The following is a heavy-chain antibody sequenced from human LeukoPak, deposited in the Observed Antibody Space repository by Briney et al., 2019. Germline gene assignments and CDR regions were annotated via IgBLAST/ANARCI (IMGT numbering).Heavy chain of an antibody. CDR3: AKAPYDFWSGYYYYYYYYMDV. V-gene: IGHV3-23*01. CDR1: GFTFSSYA. J-gene: IGHJ6*03. CDR2: ISGSGGST. D-gene: IGHD3-3*01. Sequence: GGSLRLSCAASGFTFSSYAMSWVRQAPGKGLEWVSAISGSGGSTYYADSVKGRFTISRDNSKNTLYLQMNSLRAEDTAVYYCAKAPYDFWSGYYYYYYYYMDVWGKGTMVTVSS.